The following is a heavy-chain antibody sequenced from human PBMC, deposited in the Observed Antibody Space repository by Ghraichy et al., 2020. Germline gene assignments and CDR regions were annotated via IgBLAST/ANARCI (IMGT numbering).Heavy chain of an antibody. CDR3: VASVLTGFDDSSGYLSY. CDR1: GGSFSGYY. Sequence: SETLSLTCAVYGGSFSGYYWSWIRQPPGKGLEWIGEINHSGSTNYNPSLKSRVTISVDTSKNQFSLKLSSVTAADTAVYYCVASVLTGFDDSSGYLSYWGQGTLVTVSS. CDR2: INHSGST. D-gene: IGHD3-22*01. V-gene: IGHV4-34*01. J-gene: IGHJ4*02.